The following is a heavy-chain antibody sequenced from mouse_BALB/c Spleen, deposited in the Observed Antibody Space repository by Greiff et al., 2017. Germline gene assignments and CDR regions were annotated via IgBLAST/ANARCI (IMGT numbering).Heavy chain of an antibody. CDR3: ARRGYDGAMDY. CDR2: IYPGNVNT. Sequence: QVQLQQSGPELVKPGASVRISCKASGYTFTSYYIHWVKQRPGQGLEWIGWIYPGNVNTKYNEKFKGKATLTADKSSSTAYKQLSSLTSEDSAVYFCARRGYDGAMDYWGQGTSVTVSS. V-gene: IGHV1S56*01. D-gene: IGHD2-14*01. J-gene: IGHJ4*01. CDR1: GYTFTSYY.